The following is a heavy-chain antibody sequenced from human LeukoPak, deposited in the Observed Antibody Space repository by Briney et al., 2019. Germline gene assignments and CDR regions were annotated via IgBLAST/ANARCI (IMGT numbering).Heavy chain of an antibody. CDR1: GITLSNYG. J-gene: IGHJ4*02. CDR2: ISDSGGRT. D-gene: IGHD3-22*01. Sequence: GGSLRLSCAVSGITLSNYGMSWVRQAPGKGLEWVAGISDSGGRTNYADSVKGRFTISRDSPKNTLYLQMNSLRAEDTAVYFCAKRGVVIRVILVGFHKEAYYFDSWGLGALVTVSS. V-gene: IGHV3-23*01. CDR3: AKRGVVIRVILVGFHKEAYYFDS.